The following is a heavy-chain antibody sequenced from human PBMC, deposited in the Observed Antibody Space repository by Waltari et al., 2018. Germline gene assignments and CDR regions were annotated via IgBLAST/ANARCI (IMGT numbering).Heavy chain of an antibody. J-gene: IGHJ4*02. CDR2: VHGSGKT. CDR3: GRDRGRGLYLDS. D-gene: IGHD2-15*01. V-gene: IGHV4-4*02. Sequence: QLQQSGPGLVKPSGPLSLTCAVSGDSMSSTYWWSWVRQSPGKGLEWIGQVHGSGKTNYNPSFASRVSVTLHTSANQFSLRVTSATAADTAVYYCGRDRGRGLYLDSWGQGTLVTVSP. CDR1: GDSMSSTYW.